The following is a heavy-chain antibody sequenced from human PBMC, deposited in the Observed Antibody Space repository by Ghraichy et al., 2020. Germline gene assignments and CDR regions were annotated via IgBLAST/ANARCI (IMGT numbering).Heavy chain of an antibody. CDR3: ARGPEDSSSFNWFDP. CDR2: INHSGST. D-gene: IGHD6-6*01. V-gene: IGHV4-34*01. Sequence: SETLSLTCAVYGGPFSGYYWSWIRQPPGKGLEWIGEINHSGSTNYNPSLKSRVTISVDTSKNQFSLKLSSVTAADTAVYYCARGPEDSSSFNWFDPWGQGTLVTVSS. CDR1: GGPFSGYY. J-gene: IGHJ5*02.